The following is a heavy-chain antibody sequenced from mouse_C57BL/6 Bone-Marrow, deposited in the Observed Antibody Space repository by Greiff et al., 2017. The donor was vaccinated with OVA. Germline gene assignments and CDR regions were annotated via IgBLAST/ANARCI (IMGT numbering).Heavy chain of an antibody. J-gene: IGHJ4*01. Sequence: VQLQQSGPELVKPGASVKISCKASGYTFTDYYINWVKQRPGQGLEWIGWIFPGSGSTYYNEKLKGKATLTVDKSSSTAYMLLSSLTSEDSAVYFCARALFITTVVATKNYAMDYWGQGTSVTVSS. CDR3: ARALFITTVVATKNYAMDY. D-gene: IGHD1-1*01. CDR2: IFPGSGST. CDR1: GYTFTDYY. V-gene: IGHV1-75*01.